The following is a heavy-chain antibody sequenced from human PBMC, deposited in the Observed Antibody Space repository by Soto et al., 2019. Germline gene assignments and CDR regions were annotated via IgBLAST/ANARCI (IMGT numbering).Heavy chain of an antibody. V-gene: IGHV4-31*03. CDR2: IYYSGST. Sequence: TSETLSLTCTVSGGSISSGGYYWSWIRQHPGKGLEWIGYIYYSGSTNYNPSLKSRVTISLDTSKNQFSLKLSSVIAADTAVYYCARLAKYNWNDADHGWFDPWGQGTLVTVSS. D-gene: IGHD1-1*01. CDR1: GGSISSGGYY. CDR3: ARLAKYNWNDADHGWFDP. J-gene: IGHJ5*02.